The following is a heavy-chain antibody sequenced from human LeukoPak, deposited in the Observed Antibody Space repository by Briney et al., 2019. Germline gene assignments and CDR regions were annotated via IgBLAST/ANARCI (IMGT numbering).Heavy chain of an antibody. J-gene: IGHJ4*02. CDR1: GYTFTSYY. Sequence: ASVTVSCKASGYTFTSYYMHWVRQAPGQGLEWMGIINPSGGSTSYAQKFQGRVTMTRDMSTSTVYMELSSLRSEDTAVYYCARDQREGGFDYWGQGTLVTVSS. CDR3: ARDQREGGFDY. D-gene: IGHD2-15*01. V-gene: IGHV1-46*01. CDR2: INPSGGST.